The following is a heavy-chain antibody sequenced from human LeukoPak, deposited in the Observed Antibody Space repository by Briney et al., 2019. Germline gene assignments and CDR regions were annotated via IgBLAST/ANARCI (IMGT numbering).Heavy chain of an antibody. CDR3: VRNPGVGSSWYRLHY. Sequence: GGSLRLSCAASGFTVSSNYMSWVRQAPGKGLEWVSVIYSGGSTYYADSVKGRFTISRDNSKSTLYLQMNSLRVEDTAIYYCVRNPGVGSSWYRLHYWGQGTLVTVSS. CDR2: IYSGGST. J-gene: IGHJ4*02. V-gene: IGHV3-53*05. D-gene: IGHD6-13*01. CDR1: GFTVSSNY.